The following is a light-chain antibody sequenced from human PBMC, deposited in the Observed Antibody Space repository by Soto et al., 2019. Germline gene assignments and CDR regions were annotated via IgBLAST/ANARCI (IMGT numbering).Light chain of an antibody. J-gene: IGLJ1*01. CDR2: EVS. V-gene: IGLV2-23*02. CDR1: SSDVGSYNL. Sequence: QSALTQPASVSGSPGQSITISCTGISSDVGSYNLVSWYQQHPGKAPKLMNYEVSKRPSGVSNRFSGSKSGNTASLTISGLQAEDEADYYCCSYAGSSTLGVFGTGTKLTVL. CDR3: CSYAGSSTLGV.